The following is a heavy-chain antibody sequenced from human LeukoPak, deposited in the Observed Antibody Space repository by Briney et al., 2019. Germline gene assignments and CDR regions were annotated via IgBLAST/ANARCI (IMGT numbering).Heavy chain of an antibody. CDR3: ARIGYSYGPDY. Sequence: PGGSLRLSCATSGFTFSSYAMSWVRQAPGKGLEWVSGIGASGGSTYYADSVKGRFTISRDNAKNTLYLQMNSLRAEDTAVYYCARIGYSYGPDYWGPGTLVSVSS. D-gene: IGHD5-18*01. V-gene: IGHV3-23*01. CDR1: GFTFSSYA. J-gene: IGHJ4*02. CDR2: IGASGGST.